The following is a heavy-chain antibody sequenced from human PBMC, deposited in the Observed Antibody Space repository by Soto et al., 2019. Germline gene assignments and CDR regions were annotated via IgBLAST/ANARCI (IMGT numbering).Heavy chain of an antibody. J-gene: IGHJ4*02. V-gene: IGHV1-69*13. CDR1: GGTFSSYA. CDR2: IIPIFGTA. D-gene: IGHD6-6*01. CDR3: ARGYSSSSGKGFDYFDY. Sequence: ASVKVSCKASGGTFSSYAISWVRQAPGQGLEWMGGIIPIFGTANYAQKFQGRVTITADESTSTAYMELSSLRSEDTAVYYCARGYSSSSGKGFDYFDYWGQGTLVTVSS.